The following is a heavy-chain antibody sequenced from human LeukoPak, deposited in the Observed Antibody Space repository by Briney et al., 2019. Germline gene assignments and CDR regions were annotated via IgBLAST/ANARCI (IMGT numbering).Heavy chain of an antibody. Sequence: GGSLRISCAASGFTFRNYAMYWVRQAPGKGLEWVSAISSSDANTYYADSVKGRFTISRDNVKESLYLHMNSLRAEDTAVYYCASGTIVGARGADNWGQGTLVTVSS. CDR1: GFTFRNYA. CDR2: ISSSDANT. D-gene: IGHD1-26*01. J-gene: IGHJ4*02. V-gene: IGHV3-23*01. CDR3: ASGTIVGARGADN.